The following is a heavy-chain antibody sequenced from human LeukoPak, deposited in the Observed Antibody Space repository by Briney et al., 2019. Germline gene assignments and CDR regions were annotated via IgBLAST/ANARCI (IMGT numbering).Heavy chain of an antibody. V-gene: IGHV4-39*01. D-gene: IGHD6-19*01. CDR2: INHSGST. J-gene: IGHJ4*02. CDR1: GGSISSSSYY. CDR3: ARHVSRQWLLRGGFDY. Sequence: SSETLSLTCTVSGGSISSSSYYWSWIRQPPGKGLEWIGEINHSGSTNYNPSLKSRVTISVDTSKNQFSLKLSSVTAADTAVYYCARHVSRQWLLRGGFDYWGQGTLVTVSS.